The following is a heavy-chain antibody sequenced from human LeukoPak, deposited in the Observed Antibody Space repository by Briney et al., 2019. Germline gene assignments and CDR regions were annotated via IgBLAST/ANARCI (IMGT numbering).Heavy chain of an antibody. CDR2: ISGSGGST. V-gene: IGHV3-23*01. Sequence: GGSLRLSCAASGFTFSSYAMSWVRQAPGKGLEWVSVISGSGGSTYSAESWKGRFTIFRDNSKTTLYLQMNSLRVEDTAVYYCAKDQRYWGQGTLVTVSS. J-gene: IGHJ4*02. CDR1: GFTFSSYA. CDR3: AKDQRY.